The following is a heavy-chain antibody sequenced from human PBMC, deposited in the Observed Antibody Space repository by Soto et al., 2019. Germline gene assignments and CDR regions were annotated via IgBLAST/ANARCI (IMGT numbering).Heavy chain of an antibody. CDR3: ARETLLWFGELSLSQYYFDY. D-gene: IGHD3-10*01. J-gene: IGHJ4*02. CDR1: GGTFSSYA. Sequence: ASVKVSCKASGGTFSSYAISWVRQAPGQGLEWMGWINPNSGGTNYAQKFQGRVTMTRDTSISTAYMELSRLRCDDTAVYYCARETLLWFGELSLSQYYFDYWGQGTLVTVSS. CDR2: INPNSGGT. V-gene: IGHV1-2*02.